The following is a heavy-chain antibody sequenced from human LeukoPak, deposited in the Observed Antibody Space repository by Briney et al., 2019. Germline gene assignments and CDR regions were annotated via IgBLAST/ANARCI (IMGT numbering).Heavy chain of an antibody. V-gene: IGHV5-51*01. J-gene: IGHJ4*02. Sequence: GESLKISCQASGYSFANYWIAWVRQMPGKGLGWIGKIYPGDSDTRYSASFQGQVTISADKSTNPAYLQWSRLKASDTAMYYCARGREFHRRSFDSWGQGTLFTVSS. D-gene: IGHD3-10*01. CDR2: IYPGDSDT. CDR1: GYSFANYW. CDR3: ARGREFHRRSFDS.